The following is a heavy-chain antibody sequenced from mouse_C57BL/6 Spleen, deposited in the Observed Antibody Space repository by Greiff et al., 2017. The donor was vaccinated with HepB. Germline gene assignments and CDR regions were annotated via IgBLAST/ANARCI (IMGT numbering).Heavy chain of an antibody. J-gene: IGHJ4*01. Sequence: DVKLVESGGGLVKPGGSLKLSCAASGFTFSSYAMSWVRQTPEKRLEWVATISDGGSYTYYPDNVKGRFTISRDNAKNNLYLQMSHLKSEDTAMYYCARDGDYYSNYGDYAMDYWGQGTSVTVSS. CDR2: ISDGGSYT. CDR3: ARDGDYYSNYGDYAMDY. CDR1: GFTFSSYA. V-gene: IGHV5-4*01. D-gene: IGHD2-5*01.